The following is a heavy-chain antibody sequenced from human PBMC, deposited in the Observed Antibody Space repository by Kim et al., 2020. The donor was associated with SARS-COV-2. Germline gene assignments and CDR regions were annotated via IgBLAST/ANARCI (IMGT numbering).Heavy chain of an antibody. CDR3: ASGGRYTHSSGYSQRFDT. J-gene: IGHJ5*02. Sequence: SETLSLTCAVYGGSFSGYYWSWIRQPPGKGLEWIWEINHSGSTNYNPSLKSRVPISVDTSKNQFSLKLSSVTAADTAVYYCASGGRYTHSSGYSQRFDTWGPGTLVTVSS. CDR1: GGSFSGYY. CDR2: INHSGST. D-gene: IGHD3-22*01. V-gene: IGHV4-34*01.